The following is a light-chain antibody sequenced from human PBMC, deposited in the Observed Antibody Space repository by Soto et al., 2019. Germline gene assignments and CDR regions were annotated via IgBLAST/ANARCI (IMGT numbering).Light chain of an antibody. Sequence: DIVMTQSPDSLAVSLGERATINCKSSQSVFYSSNNNNYLAWYQQRPGQPPKLLIYWASTRESGVPDRFIGSGSGSDFTLTITSLQAEDVAVYCCQQYYSTSLTFGQGTRLEIK. V-gene: IGKV4-1*01. J-gene: IGKJ5*01. CDR3: QQYYSTSLT. CDR2: WAS. CDR1: QSVFYSSNNNNY.